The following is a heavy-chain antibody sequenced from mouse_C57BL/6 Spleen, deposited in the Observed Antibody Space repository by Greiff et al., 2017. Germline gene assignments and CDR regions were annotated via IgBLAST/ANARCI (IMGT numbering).Heavy chain of an antibody. CDR2: IDPSDSYT. CDR3: ARYYGSRLDY. CDR1: GYTFTSYW. D-gene: IGHD1-1*01. Sequence: QVQLQQPGAELVRPGTSVKLSCKASGYTFTSYWMHWVKQRPGQGLEWIGVIDPSDSYTNYNQKFKGKATLTVATSSSTAYMQLSSLTSKDSSVYYCARYYGSRLDYWGQGTTLTVSS. J-gene: IGHJ2*01. V-gene: IGHV1-59*01.